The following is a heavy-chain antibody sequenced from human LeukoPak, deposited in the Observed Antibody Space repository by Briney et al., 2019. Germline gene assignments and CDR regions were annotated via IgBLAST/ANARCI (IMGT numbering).Heavy chain of an antibody. V-gene: IGHV4-39*07. CDR3: ARVWEDRRAHSSSWHYFDY. D-gene: IGHD6-13*01. J-gene: IGHJ4*02. Sequence: PSETLSLTCTVSGGSISSSSYYWGWIRQPPGKGLEWIGSIYYSGSTYYNPSLKSRVTISVDTSKNQFSLKLSSVTAADTAVYYCARVWEDRRAHSSSWHYFDYWGQGTLVTVSS. CDR2: IYYSGST. CDR1: GGSISSSSYY.